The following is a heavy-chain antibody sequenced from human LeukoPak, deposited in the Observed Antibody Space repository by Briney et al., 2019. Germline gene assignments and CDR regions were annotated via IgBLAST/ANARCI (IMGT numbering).Heavy chain of an antibody. Sequence: GGSLRLSCAASGFTFSSYSMNWVRQAPGKGLEWVSSISSSSSYIYYADSVKGRFTISRDNAKNSLYLQMNSLRAEDTAVYYCARGDYSRGGASTPWGQGTLVTVSS. J-gene: IGHJ5*02. D-gene: IGHD4-11*01. CDR1: GFTFSSYS. CDR3: ARGDYSRGGASTP. V-gene: IGHV3-21*01. CDR2: ISSSSSYI.